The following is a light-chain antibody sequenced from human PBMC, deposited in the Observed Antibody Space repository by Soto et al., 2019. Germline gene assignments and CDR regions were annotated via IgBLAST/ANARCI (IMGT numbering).Light chain of an antibody. CDR3: AAWDDSLKGVV. CDR1: SSNIGSNT. Sequence: QLVLTQPPSASGTPGQRVTISCSGSSSNIGSNTVSWYQHLPGTAPKLLIYSSNQRPSGVPDRFSGSKSGTSASLAISGLQSEDEADYYCAAWDDSLKGVVFGGGTKLTVL. CDR2: SSN. J-gene: IGLJ2*01. V-gene: IGLV1-44*01.